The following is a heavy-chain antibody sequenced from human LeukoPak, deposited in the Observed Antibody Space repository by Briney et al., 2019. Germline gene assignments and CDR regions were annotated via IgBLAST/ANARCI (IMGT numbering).Heavy chain of an antibody. V-gene: IGHV1-18*01. J-gene: IGHJ4*02. Sequence: RASVKVSCKASGYTFISYGFSWVRQAPGQGLEWMGWINAYNGNTNYAQKFQGRVTMTTDTSTSTAHMELSSLRSEDTAVYYCATGAPYCSGGSCYSGDYFDYWGQGTLVTVSS. CDR2: INAYNGNT. CDR3: ATGAPYCSGGSCYSGDYFDY. D-gene: IGHD2-15*01. CDR1: GYTFISYG.